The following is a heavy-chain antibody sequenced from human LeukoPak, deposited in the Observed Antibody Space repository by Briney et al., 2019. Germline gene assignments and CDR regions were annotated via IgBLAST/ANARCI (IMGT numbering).Heavy chain of an antibody. V-gene: IGHV1-18*01. D-gene: IGHD1-14*01. CDR1: GYTFTTYG. CDR3: ARVDRMAEIDF. J-gene: IGHJ4*02. Sequence: ASVKVSCKASGYTFTTYGLSWVRRAPGQGLEWMGWISTYTGNAKYSQKLQDRVTMTTDTSTSTGYMELRGLTSDDTAVYYCARVDRMAEIDFWGQGTLVTVSS. CDR2: ISTYTGNA.